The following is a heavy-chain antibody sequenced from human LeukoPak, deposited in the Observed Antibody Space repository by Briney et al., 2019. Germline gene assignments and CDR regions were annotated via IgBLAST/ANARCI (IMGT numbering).Heavy chain of an antibody. D-gene: IGHD6-19*01. Sequence: PGGSLRLSCAASGFTVSSNYMSWVRQAPGKGLEWVSVIYSGGSTYYADSVKGRFTISRDNSKNTLYIQMNSLRAEDTAVYYCASRSGWRYFDYWGQGTLVTVSS. CDR2: IYSGGST. J-gene: IGHJ4*02. CDR3: ASRSGWRYFDY. V-gene: IGHV3-66*01. CDR1: GFTVSSNY.